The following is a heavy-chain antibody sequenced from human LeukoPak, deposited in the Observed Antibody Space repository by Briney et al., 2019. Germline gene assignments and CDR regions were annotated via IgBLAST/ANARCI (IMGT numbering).Heavy chain of an antibody. D-gene: IGHD5-12*01. CDR2: IYPGDSDT. J-gene: IGHJ4*02. Sequence: GGSLQISCQGSGCSFTSYWIGWVRQLPGKGLEWMGIIYPGDSDTRYSPSFQGQVTISADKSISTAYLQWSSLKASDTAMYYCALVLYSGYQQPFDYWGQGTLVTVSS. CDR3: ALVLYSGYQQPFDY. CDR1: GCSFTSYW. V-gene: IGHV5-51*01.